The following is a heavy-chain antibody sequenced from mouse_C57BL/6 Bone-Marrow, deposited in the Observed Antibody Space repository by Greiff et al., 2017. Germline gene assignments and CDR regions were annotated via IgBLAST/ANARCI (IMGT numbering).Heavy chain of an antibody. Sequence: VQLQQSGAELAKPGASVKLSCTASGYTFTSYWMHWVKQRPGQGLEWIGYINPSSGYTKYNHKFKDKATLTADKSSSTAYMQLSSLTYEDSAVYYCARSPIYYYGSRDAMDYWGQGTSVTVSS. D-gene: IGHD1-1*01. CDR3: ARSPIYYYGSRDAMDY. CDR2: INPSSGYT. CDR1: GYTFTSYW. V-gene: IGHV1-7*01. J-gene: IGHJ4*01.